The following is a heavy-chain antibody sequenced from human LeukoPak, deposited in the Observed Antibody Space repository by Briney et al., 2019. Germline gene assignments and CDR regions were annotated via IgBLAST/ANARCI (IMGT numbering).Heavy chain of an antibody. Sequence: GGSLRLSCAASGFTFGSNWMSWVRQAPGKGLEWVAHINQDGSVRYYVDSVKGRFTNSRDNTKNSLYLQMNNLRVDDTAIYYCARDPSTASAWFYFDLWGQGTLVTVSS. CDR3: ARDPSTASAWFYFDL. D-gene: IGHD6-19*01. CDR2: INQDGSVR. J-gene: IGHJ4*02. V-gene: IGHV3-7*01. CDR1: GFTFGSNW.